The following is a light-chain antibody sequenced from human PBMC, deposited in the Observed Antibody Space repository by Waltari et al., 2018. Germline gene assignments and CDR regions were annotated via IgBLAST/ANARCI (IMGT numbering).Light chain of an antibody. Sequence: DIVMTQSPDSLAVSLGDMVTINCRSSQNLLYNSDNKNYLAWFQQKPGQPPKLLIYWASTRESGVPDRFSGSGSGTEFTLTISSLQAADVAVYYCQQCYSTPYTFGQGTKLEIK. CDR1: QNLLYNSDNKNY. V-gene: IGKV4-1*01. J-gene: IGKJ2*01. CDR2: WAS. CDR3: QQCYSTPYT.